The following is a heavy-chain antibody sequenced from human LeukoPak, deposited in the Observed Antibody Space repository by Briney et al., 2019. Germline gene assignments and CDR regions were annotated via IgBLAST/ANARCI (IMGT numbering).Heavy chain of an antibody. D-gene: IGHD3-22*01. CDR3: ARDRRDYYDSSGYYFDY. CDR2: INPNSGGT. V-gene: IGHV1-2*04. CDR1: GYTFTGYY. Sequence: ASVKVSCKASGYTFTGYYMHWVRQAPGQGLEWMGWINPNSGGTNYAQKFQGWVTMTRETSISTAYMELSRLRSDDTAVYYCARDRRDYYDSSGYYFDYWGQGTLVTVSS. J-gene: IGHJ4*02.